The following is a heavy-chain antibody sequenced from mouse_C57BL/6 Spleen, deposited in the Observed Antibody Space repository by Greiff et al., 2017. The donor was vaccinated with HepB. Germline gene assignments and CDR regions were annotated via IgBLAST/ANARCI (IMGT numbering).Heavy chain of an antibody. J-gene: IGHJ3*01. CDR3: ARKEGGYYLFAY. V-gene: IGHV14-2*01. Sequence: EVQLQQSGAELVKPGASVKLSCTASGFTIKDYYMHWVKQRTEQGLAWIGRIDPEDGDTNYAPKFQGKATITADTTSNTAYLQLSSLTSEDTAVYDCARKEGGYYLFAYWGQGTLVTVSA. D-gene: IGHD2-3*01. CDR1: GFTIKDYY. CDR2: IDPEDGDT.